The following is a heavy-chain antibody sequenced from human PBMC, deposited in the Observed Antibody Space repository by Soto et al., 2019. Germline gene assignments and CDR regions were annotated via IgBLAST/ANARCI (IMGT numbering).Heavy chain of an antibody. CDR1: AGTFVNYA. D-gene: IGHD1-20*01. CDR3: ARVALSGILLGGVYS. CDR2: ITPMFGTT. Sequence: QVQLVQSGAEVKKPGSSVKVSCKASAGTFVNYAITWVRQAPGQGLELMGTITPMFGTTYNAQKFNGRVTFSAYESTSTAFMERSGLISQDTAVYYCARVALSGILLGGVYSWGQGTLVTVSS. V-gene: IGHV1-69*18. J-gene: IGHJ4*02.